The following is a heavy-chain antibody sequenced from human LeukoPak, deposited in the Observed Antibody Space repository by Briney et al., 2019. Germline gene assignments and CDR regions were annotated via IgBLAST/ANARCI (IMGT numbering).Heavy chain of an antibody. CDR2: INSDGSWT. CDR3: ARGGGLDV. D-gene: IGHD3-16*01. J-gene: IGHJ6*02. Sequence: GGSLRLSCAASGNYWMHWVRQVPGKGLVWVSHINSDGSWTSYADSVKGRFTISKDNAKNTVYLQMSNLRAEDTAVYFCARGGGLDVWGQGAAVTVSS. CDR1: GNYW. V-gene: IGHV3-74*01.